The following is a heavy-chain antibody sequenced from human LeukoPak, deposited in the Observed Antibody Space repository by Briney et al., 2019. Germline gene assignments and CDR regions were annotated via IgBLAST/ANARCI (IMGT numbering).Heavy chain of an antibody. CDR1: GFTFSSYA. Sequence: PGGSLRLSCAASGFTFSSYAMSWVRQAPGKGLEWVSAISGSGGSTYYADSVKGRFTISRDNSKNTLYLQMNGLRAEDTAVYYCAKGSGWNYGRRGYYFDYWGQGTLVTVSS. D-gene: IGHD1-7*01. CDR2: ISGSGGST. V-gene: IGHV3-23*01. CDR3: AKGSGWNYGRRGYYFDY. J-gene: IGHJ4*02.